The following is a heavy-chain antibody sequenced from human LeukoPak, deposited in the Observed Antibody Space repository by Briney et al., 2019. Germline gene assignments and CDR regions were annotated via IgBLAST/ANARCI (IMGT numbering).Heavy chain of an antibody. D-gene: IGHD4-17*01. CDR3: ARESAPVTTVTSIGRGSQDY. V-gene: IGHV1-2*02. J-gene: IGHJ4*02. CDR2: INPNSGGT. CDR1: GYTFTSYD. Sequence: GASVKVSCKASGYTFTSYDINWVRQAPGQGLEWMGWINPNSGGTNYAQKFQGRVTMTRDTSISTAYMELSRLRSDATAVYYCARESAPVTTVTSIGRGSQDYWGQGTLVTVSS.